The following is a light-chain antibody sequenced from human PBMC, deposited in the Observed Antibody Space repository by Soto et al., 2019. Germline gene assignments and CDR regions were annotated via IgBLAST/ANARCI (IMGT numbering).Light chain of an antibody. CDR1: QSLGSN. V-gene: IGKV3-11*01. J-gene: IGKJ1*01. Sequence: EIVLTPSPGTLSVSPGERATLSCRASQSLGSNLAWYQQKPGQAPRLLIYGASNRATGIPARFSGSGSGTDFTLTISSLEPEDFAVYYCQRRSNWSTTFGQGTKVDIK. CDR3: QRRSNWSTT. CDR2: GAS.